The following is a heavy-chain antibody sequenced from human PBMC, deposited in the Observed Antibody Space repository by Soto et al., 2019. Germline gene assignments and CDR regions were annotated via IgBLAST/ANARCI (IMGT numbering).Heavy chain of an antibody. J-gene: IGHJ6*02. CDR3: ARVEYSSGRPYYYYGMYV. Sequence: GGSLRLSCAASGFTFSSYDMHWVRQATGKGLEWVSAIGTAGDTYYPGSVKGRFTISRENAKNSLYLQMNSLRAEDTAVYYCARVEYSSGRPYYYYGMYVWGQGTTVTVSS. CDR1: GFTFSSYD. V-gene: IGHV3-13*01. D-gene: IGHD6-19*01. CDR2: IGTAGDT.